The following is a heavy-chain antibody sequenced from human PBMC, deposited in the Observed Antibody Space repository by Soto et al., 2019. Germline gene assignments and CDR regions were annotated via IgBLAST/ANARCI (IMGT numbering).Heavy chain of an antibody. CDR1: GGSMSSYY. J-gene: IGHJ5*02. Sequence: SETLSLTCTVSGGSMSSYYWRWIRQPPGKGLEWIGYIYYSGSTIYHPSLKSRVTISVDTSTNPFSLKLSSVTAADTVVYYCARYGSGSSVWFDPWGQGTLVNVSS. D-gene: IGHD3-10*01. CDR3: ARYGSGSSVWFDP. CDR2: IYYSGST. V-gene: IGHV4-59*01.